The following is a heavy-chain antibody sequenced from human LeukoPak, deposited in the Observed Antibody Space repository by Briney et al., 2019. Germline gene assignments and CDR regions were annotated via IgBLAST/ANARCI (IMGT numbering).Heavy chain of an antibody. D-gene: IGHD6-6*01. V-gene: IGHV4-59*01. CDR1: GGSISSYY. CDR2: IYYSGST. J-gene: IGHJ6*03. Sequence: SETLSLTCTVSGGSISSYYWSWIRQPPGKGLEWIGYIYYSGSTNYNPSLRSRVTISVDTSKNQFSLKLSSVTAADTAVYYCARGVGSSSYNYYYYMDVWGKGTTVTVSS. CDR3: ARGVGSSSYNYYYYMDV.